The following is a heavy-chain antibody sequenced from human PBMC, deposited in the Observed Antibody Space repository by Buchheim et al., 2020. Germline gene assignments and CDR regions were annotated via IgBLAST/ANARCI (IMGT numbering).Heavy chain of an antibody. J-gene: IGHJ4*02. Sequence: QVQLQESGPGLVKPSETLSLTCTVSGGSISSYYWSWIRQPPGKGLEWIGYIYYSGSTNYNPSLKSRVTISVDTSKNQFSLKLSSVTAADTAVYYCARGLQKDGYYERALGYWGQGTL. D-gene: IGHD5-24*01. V-gene: IGHV4-59*01. CDR3: ARGLQKDGYYERALGY. CDR1: GGSISSYY. CDR2: IYYSGST.